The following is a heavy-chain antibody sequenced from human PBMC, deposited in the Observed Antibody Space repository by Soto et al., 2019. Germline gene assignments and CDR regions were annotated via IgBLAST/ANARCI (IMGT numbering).Heavy chain of an antibody. V-gene: IGHV1-24*01. D-gene: IGHD3-9*01. Sequence: QVQLVQSGAEVKKPGASVKVSCKVSGYTLTELSMHWVRQAPGKGLEWMGGFAPEDGETIYAQKFPGRVNMTEDTPTDTAYMERSSLRSEDTAVYYCATSNYDILTGYYKRQYYFDYWGQGTLVTVSS. CDR3: ATSNYDILTGYYKRQYYFDY. J-gene: IGHJ4*02. CDR2: FAPEDGET. CDR1: GYTLTELS.